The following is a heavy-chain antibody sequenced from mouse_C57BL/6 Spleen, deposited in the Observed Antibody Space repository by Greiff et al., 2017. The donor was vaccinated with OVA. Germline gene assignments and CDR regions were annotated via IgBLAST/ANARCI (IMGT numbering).Heavy chain of an antibody. Sequence: VQLQQSGPELVKPGASVKISCKASGYTFTDYYMNWVKQSHGKSLEWIGDIIPNNGGTSYNQKFKGKATLTVDKSSSTASMELRSLTSEDSAVYYCATYYSNYGAWFAYWGQGTLVTVSA. CDR3: ATYYSNYGAWFAY. CDR1: GYTFTDYY. D-gene: IGHD2-5*01. V-gene: IGHV1-26*01. J-gene: IGHJ3*01. CDR2: IIPNNGGT.